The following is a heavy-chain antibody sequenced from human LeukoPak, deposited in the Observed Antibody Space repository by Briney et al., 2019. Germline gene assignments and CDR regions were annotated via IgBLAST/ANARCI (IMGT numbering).Heavy chain of an antibody. J-gene: IGHJ4*02. V-gene: IGHV2-70*11. CDR2: IDWDDDK. Sequence: SGPTLVNPTQTLTLTCTFSGFSLSTSGMCVSWIRQPPGKALEWLARIDWDDDKYYSTSLKTRLTISKDTSKNQVVLTMTNMDSVDTATYYCAREFVAVAGTKVDYWGQGTLVTVSS. CDR1: GFSLSTSGMC. D-gene: IGHD6-19*01. CDR3: AREFVAVAGTKVDY.